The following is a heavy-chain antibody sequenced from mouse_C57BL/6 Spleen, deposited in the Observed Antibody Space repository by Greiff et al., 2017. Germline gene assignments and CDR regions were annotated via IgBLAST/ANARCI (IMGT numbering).Heavy chain of an antibody. Sequence: EVQLQESGGGLVQPGGSMKLSCAASGFTFSDAWMDWVRQSPEKGLEWVAEIRNKANNHATYYAESVKGRFTISRDDSKSSVYLQMNSLRAEDTGIYYCTRHYDYDQYYFDYWGQGTTLTVSS. J-gene: IGHJ2*01. D-gene: IGHD2-4*01. CDR2: IRNKANNHAT. CDR1: GFTFSDAW. V-gene: IGHV6-6*01. CDR3: TRHYDYDQYYFDY.